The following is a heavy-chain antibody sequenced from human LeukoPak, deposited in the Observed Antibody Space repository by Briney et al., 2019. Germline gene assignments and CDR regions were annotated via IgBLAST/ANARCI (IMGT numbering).Heavy chain of an antibody. V-gene: IGHV3-48*01. CDR3: AKASGVGATSYNNY. CDR1: GFTFSSYS. Sequence: GGSLRLSCAASGFTFSSYSMNWVRQAPGKGLEWVSYISSSSTIYYADSVKGRFTISRDNAKNSLYLQMNSLRAEDTAVYYCAKASGVGATSYNNYWGQGTLVTVSS. J-gene: IGHJ4*02. D-gene: IGHD1-26*01. CDR2: ISSSSTI.